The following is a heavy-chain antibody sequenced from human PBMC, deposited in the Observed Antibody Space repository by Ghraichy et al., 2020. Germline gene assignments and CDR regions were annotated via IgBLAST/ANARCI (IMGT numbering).Heavy chain of an antibody. CDR3: ARDPHRILTGYYRYYYYGMDV. CDR1: GGSFSGYY. V-gene: IGHV4-34*01. D-gene: IGHD3-9*01. J-gene: IGHJ6*02. CDR2: INHSGST. Sequence: LETLSLTCAVYGGSFSGYYWSWIRQPPGKGLEWIGEINHSGSTNYNPSLKSRVTISVDTSKNQFSLKLSSVTAADTAVYYCARDPHRILTGYYRYYYYGMDVWGQGTTVTVSS.